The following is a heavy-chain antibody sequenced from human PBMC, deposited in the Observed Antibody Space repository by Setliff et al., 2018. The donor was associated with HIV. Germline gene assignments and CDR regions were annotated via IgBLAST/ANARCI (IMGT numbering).Heavy chain of an antibody. CDR1: GFTVSSNY. CDR3: AXPDKEYYYYMDV. Sequence: RLSCAASGFTVSSNYMSXVRXAPGKGLEWVSVIYSGGSTYYADSVKGRFTISRDNSKNTLYLQMNSLRAEDTAVYYCAXPDKEYYYYMDVWGKGTTVTVSS. V-gene: IGHV3-66*02. CDR2: IYSGGST. J-gene: IGHJ6*03.